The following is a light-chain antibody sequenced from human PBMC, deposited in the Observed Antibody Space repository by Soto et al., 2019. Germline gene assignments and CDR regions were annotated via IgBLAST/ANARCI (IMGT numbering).Light chain of an antibody. J-gene: IGLJ1*01. CDR1: SSDVGGYNY. CDR2: DVS. V-gene: IGLV2-14*01. CDR3: SSYTSSSTPRYV. Sequence: QSVLTQPASVSGSPGQSLTISCTGTSSDVGGYNYVSWYQQHPGKAPKLMIYDVSNRPSGVSNRFSGSKSGNTASLTISGLQAEDEADYYCSSYTSSSTPRYVFGTGTKLTVL.